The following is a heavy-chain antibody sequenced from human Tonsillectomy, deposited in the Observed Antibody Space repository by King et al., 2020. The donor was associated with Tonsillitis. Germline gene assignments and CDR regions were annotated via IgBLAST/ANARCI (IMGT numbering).Heavy chain of an antibody. CDR2: IGGSGGNT. CDR3: AKKIEGSWGAFDI. J-gene: IGHJ3*02. D-gene: IGHD1-26*01. Sequence: VQLVESGGGLVQPGGSLRLSCAASTIILSSYAMSWVRQAPGKGLEWVSLIGGSGGNTHYAASVKGRFTISRDNYKNTLDLQMNSLRVEDTAVYYCAKKIEGSWGAFDIWGQGTMVTVSS. V-gene: IGHV3-23*04. CDR1: TIILSSYA.